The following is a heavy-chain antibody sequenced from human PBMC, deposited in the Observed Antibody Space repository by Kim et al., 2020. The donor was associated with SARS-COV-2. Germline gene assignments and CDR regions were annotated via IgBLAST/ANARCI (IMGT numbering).Heavy chain of an antibody. CDR3: ARGYDSSGYRLDY. D-gene: IGHD3-22*01. J-gene: IGHJ4*02. CDR1: GGSISSGDYY. V-gene: IGHV4-30-4*01. CDR2: IYYSGST. Sequence: SETLSLTCTVSGGSISSGDYYWNWIRQPPRKGLEWIGYIYYSGSTYYNPSLKSRVTISIDTSKIQFSLKLSSVTAADTAVYYCARGYDSSGYRLDYWGQGTLVTVSS.